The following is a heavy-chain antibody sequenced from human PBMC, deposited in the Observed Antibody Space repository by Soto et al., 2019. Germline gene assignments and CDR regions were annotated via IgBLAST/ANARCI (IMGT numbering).Heavy chain of an antibody. J-gene: IGHJ6*02. V-gene: IGHV3-30*03. CDR3: AAEYHYYGMDV. Sequence: GGSLRLSCAASGFTFSSYGMHWVRQAPGKGLEWVAVISYDGSNKYYADSVKGRFTISRDNSKNTLYLQMNSLRAEDTAVYYCAAEYHYYGMDVWGQGTTVTVSS. CDR1: GFTFSSYG. CDR2: ISYDGSNK.